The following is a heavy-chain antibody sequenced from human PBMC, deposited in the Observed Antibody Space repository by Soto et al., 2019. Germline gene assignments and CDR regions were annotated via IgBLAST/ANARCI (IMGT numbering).Heavy chain of an antibody. J-gene: IGHJ6*02. CDR2: IIGSGGST. Sequence: XGSLRLSCAASGVTFSSYAMSWVRQAPGKGLEWVSAIIGSGGSTYYADSVKGRFTISRDNSKNTLYLQMNSLRAEDTAVYYCAKDLLQTTPYYDILTGYYMFYGMDVWGQGTTVTVSS. CDR3: AKDLLQTTPYYDILTGYYMFYGMDV. D-gene: IGHD3-9*01. CDR1: GVTFSSYA. V-gene: IGHV3-23*01.